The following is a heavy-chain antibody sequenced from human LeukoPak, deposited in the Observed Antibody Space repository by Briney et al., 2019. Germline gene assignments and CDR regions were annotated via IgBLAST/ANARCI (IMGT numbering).Heavy chain of an antibody. Sequence: PGGSLRLSCAASGFTFSSYAMSWVRQAPGKGLEWVSAISGSGGSTYYADSVKGRFTISRDNSKNTLYLQMNSLRAEDTAVYYCAKDQPPRVVIPGYFDYWGQGTLVTVSS. CDR2: ISGSGGST. V-gene: IGHV3-23*01. CDR3: AKDQPPRVVIPGYFDY. CDR1: GFTFSSYA. J-gene: IGHJ4*02. D-gene: IGHD3-3*01.